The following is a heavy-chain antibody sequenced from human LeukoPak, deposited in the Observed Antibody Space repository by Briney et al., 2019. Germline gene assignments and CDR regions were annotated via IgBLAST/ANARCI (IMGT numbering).Heavy chain of an antibody. CDR1: GFTLSSYA. Sequence: GGSLRLSCAASGFTLSSYAMSWVRQAPGKGLEWVSVIGGSNGITFYVGSVKGRFTISRGNSKDTLYLQMNSLRAEDTAVYYCARNENSGWGYFDYWGQGTLVTVSS. V-gene: IGHV3-23*01. CDR2: IGGSNGIT. CDR3: ARNENSGWGYFDY. D-gene: IGHD5-12*01. J-gene: IGHJ4*02.